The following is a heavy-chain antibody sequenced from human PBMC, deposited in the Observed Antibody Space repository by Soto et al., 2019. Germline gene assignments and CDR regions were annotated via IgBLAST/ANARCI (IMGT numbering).Heavy chain of an antibody. CDR3: AREKSSYGYPYYFDY. D-gene: IGHD5-18*01. Sequence: QVQLVQSGAEVKKPGSSVKVSCKASGGTFSSYAISWVRQAPGLGLEWMGGIIPIFGTANYAQKFQGRVTITADESTSTAYMELSSLRSEDTAVYYCAREKSSYGYPYYFDYWGQGTLVTVSS. J-gene: IGHJ4*02. CDR1: GGTFSSYA. CDR2: IIPIFGTA. V-gene: IGHV1-69*01.